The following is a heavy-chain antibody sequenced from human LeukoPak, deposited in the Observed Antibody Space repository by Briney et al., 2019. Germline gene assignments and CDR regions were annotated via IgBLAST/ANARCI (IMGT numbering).Heavy chain of an antibody. J-gene: IGHJ4*02. CDR3: AREAWIWNY. Sequence: GGSLRLSCAASGFTFSSYWMSWVRQAPGKGLEWVANIKQDGSEKYYVDSVKGRFTISRDNDKNSLYLQMNSLRADDTAAYYCAREAWIWNYWGQGTLVTVSS. D-gene: IGHD5-12*01. V-gene: IGHV3-7*01. CDR1: GFTFSSYW. CDR2: IKQDGSEK.